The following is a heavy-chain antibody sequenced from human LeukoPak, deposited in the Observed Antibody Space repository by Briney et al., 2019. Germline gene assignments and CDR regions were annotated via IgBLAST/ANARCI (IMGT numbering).Heavy chain of an antibody. D-gene: IGHD3-16*01. V-gene: IGHV4-59*01. J-gene: IGHJ4*02. CDR2: IYYTGNT. Sequence: PSETLSLTCTVSGGSISTYYWSWIRQPPGKGLEWIGYIYYTGNTNYNPSLKSRITISVDTSKNQFSLKLSSVTAADTAVYYCARDRSLGIIDYWGQGTLVTVSS. CDR3: ARDRSLGIIDY. CDR1: GGSISTYY.